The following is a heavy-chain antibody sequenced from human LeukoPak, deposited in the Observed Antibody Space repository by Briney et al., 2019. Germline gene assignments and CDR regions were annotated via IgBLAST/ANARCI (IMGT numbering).Heavy chain of an antibody. D-gene: IGHD3-10*01. CDR1: GFTFSSYW. CDR3: AGHHYFASGSLRGWFDP. CDR2: INTDGSST. J-gene: IGHJ5*02. Sequence: PGGSLRLSCAASGFTFSSYWMHWVRRAPGKGLVWVSRINTDGSSTTYADSVKGRFTISRDNAKNTLYLQMNSLRVEDTAVYYCAGHHYFASGSLRGWFDPWGQGTLVTVSS. V-gene: IGHV3-74*01.